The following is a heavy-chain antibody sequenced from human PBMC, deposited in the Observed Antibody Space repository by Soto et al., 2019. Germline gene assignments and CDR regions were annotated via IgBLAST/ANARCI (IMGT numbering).Heavy chain of an antibody. CDR1: GYTFTSYC. D-gene: IGHD1-26*01. J-gene: IGHJ6*02. CDR2: MNPNSGNT. V-gene: IGHV1-8*01. CDR3: ARGQGWEPQKRSFDYYGMDV. Sequence: ASVKVSFNASGYTFTSYCINWGRQATGQGLEWMGWMNPNSGNTGYAQKFQGRVTMTRNTSISTAYMELSSLRSEDTAVYYCARGQGWEPQKRSFDYYGMDVWGQGTTVTVSS.